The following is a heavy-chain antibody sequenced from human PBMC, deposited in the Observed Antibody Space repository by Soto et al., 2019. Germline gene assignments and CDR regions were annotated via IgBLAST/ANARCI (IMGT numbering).Heavy chain of an antibody. V-gene: IGHV3-21*01. CDR1: GFTFSSYS. CDR2: ISSSSSYI. J-gene: IGHJ4*02. Sequence: PGGSLRLSCAASGFTFSSYSMNWVRQAPGKGLEWVSSISSSSSYIYYADSVKGRFTISRDNAKNSLYLQMNSLRAEDTAVYYCARGLTYYDILTGYPHPSLDYWGQGTLVTVSS. CDR3: ARGLTYYDILTGYPHPSLDY. D-gene: IGHD3-9*01.